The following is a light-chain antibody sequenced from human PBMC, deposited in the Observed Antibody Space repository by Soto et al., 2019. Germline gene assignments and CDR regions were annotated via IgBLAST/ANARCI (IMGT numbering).Light chain of an antibody. Sequence: EIVLTQSPATLSLSPGERATLSCRASQSVSSYLAWYQKKPGQAPRLLIYDASNRATGIPARFSGSGSGTDFTLTISSREPEDFAVYYCQQRSNWPRAFGQGTKVEIK. CDR2: DAS. J-gene: IGKJ1*01. CDR1: QSVSSY. V-gene: IGKV3-11*01. CDR3: QQRSNWPRA.